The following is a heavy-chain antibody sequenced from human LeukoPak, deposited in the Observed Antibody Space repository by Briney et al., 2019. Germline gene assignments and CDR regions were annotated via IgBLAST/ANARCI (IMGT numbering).Heavy chain of an antibody. CDR1: GDSVSSNTVS. CDR2: IYYRSKWYN. V-gene: IGHV6-1*01. Sequence: SQTLSLTCAISGDSVSSNTVSWNWIRQSPSRGLEWLGRIYYRSKWYNDYAVSLKSRIIINPDTSKNQFSLQLNSLTPEDTAVYYCAGAQSYFHYWGPGTPVTVSS. CDR3: AGAQSYFHY. J-gene: IGHJ4*02.